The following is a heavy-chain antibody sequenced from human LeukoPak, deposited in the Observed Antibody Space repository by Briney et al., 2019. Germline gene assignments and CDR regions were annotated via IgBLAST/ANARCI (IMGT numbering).Heavy chain of an antibody. J-gene: IGHJ5*02. D-gene: IGHD6-13*01. CDR2: INHSGST. Sequence: SETLSLTCAVYGGSFSGYYWSWIRQPPGKGLEWIGEINHSGSTNYNPSLKSRVSISVDTSKNQFSLKLSSVTAADTAVYYCARRAAAGPFDPWGQGTLVTVSS. CDR3: ARRAAAGPFDP. V-gene: IGHV4-34*01. CDR1: GGSFSGYY.